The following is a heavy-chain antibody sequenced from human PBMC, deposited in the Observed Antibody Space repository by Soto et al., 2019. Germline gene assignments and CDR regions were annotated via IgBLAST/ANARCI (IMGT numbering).Heavy chain of an antibody. CDR1: GFTFISYA. CDR3: AKDPGARYFDY. Sequence: GGSLRLSCAASGFTFISYAMSWGRQVPGKGLEWVSAISGSGGSTYYADSVKGRFTISRDNSKNTLYLQMNSLRAEDTAVYYCAKDPGARYFDYWGQGTLVTVSS. D-gene: IGHD6-6*01. CDR2: ISGSGGST. V-gene: IGHV3-23*01. J-gene: IGHJ4*02.